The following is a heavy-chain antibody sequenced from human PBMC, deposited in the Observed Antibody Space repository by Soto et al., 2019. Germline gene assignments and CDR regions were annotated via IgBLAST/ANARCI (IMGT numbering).Heavy chain of an antibody. CDR2: IYYSGST. J-gene: IGHJ6*02. V-gene: IGHV4-59*01. D-gene: IGHD1-26*01. CDR1: GGSISSYY. Sequence: PSETLSLTCTVSGGSISSYYWSWIRQPPGKGLEWIGYIYYSGSTNYNPSLKSRVTISVDTSKNQFSLKLSSVTAADAAVYYCARVEWEEMSLGMDVWGQGTTVTVSS. CDR3: ARVEWEEMSLGMDV.